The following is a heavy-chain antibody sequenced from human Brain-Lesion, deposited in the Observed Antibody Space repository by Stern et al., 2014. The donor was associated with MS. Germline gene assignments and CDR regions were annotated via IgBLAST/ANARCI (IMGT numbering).Heavy chain of an antibody. CDR1: GFNLSSYA. D-gene: IGHD2-2*01. V-gene: IGHV3-21*01. Sequence: EVQLVESGGGLVKPGGSLRLSCAASGFNLSSYAMNWVRPAPGKGLEWVSSISSSSTYMYHADSVKGRFTISRDNAKNSLYLQMKSLRAEDTGVYYCASSIVVVPAAENKGFDPWGQGTLVTVSS. J-gene: IGHJ5*02. CDR2: ISSSSTYM. CDR3: ASSIVVVPAAENKGFDP.